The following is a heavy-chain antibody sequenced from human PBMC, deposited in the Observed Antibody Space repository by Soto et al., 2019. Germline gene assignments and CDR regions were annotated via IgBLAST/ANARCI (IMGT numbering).Heavy chain of an antibody. CDR2: IIPISDTT. CDR1: GGTFSSYA. CDR3: ARTQGSSSSLENYYYYYYGMDV. J-gene: IGHJ6*02. V-gene: IGHV1-69*01. Sequence: QVQLVQSGAEVKKPGSSVKVSCKASGGTFSSYAISWVRQAPGQGLEWMGGIIPISDTTNYAQKFQGRVTIIADEATRTADMEQRSLRSEDTAVDYCARTQGSSSSLENYYYYYYGMDVWGQGTTVTVSS. D-gene: IGHD2-2*01.